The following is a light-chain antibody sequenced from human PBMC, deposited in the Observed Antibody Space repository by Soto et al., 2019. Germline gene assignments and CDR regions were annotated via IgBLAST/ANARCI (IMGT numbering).Light chain of an antibody. CDR3: QQYNNLRYT. Sequence: EIVMTQSPATLSVSPGERATLSCRASQSVSSNLAWYQQKPGQAPRLLIYGASTRATGIPARFSGSGSGTEFTLTISSLQSEDFAVYDCQQYNNLRYTFGQGTKLEIK. V-gene: IGKV3-15*01. CDR2: GAS. J-gene: IGKJ2*01. CDR1: QSVSSN.